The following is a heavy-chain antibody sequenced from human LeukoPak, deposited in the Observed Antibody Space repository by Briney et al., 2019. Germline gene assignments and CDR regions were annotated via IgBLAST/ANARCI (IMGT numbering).Heavy chain of an antibody. Sequence: SSETLSLTCAVSGASSRNYYWSWIRQPPGKGLEWIGYIYYSGTTNYNPSLKSRVTISVDTSKNQFSLKLSSVTAADTAVYYCARAPLWFGIPFDPWGQGTLVTVSS. CDR1: GASSRNYY. V-gene: IGHV4-59*12. D-gene: IGHD3-10*01. CDR2: IYYSGTT. J-gene: IGHJ5*02. CDR3: ARAPLWFGIPFDP.